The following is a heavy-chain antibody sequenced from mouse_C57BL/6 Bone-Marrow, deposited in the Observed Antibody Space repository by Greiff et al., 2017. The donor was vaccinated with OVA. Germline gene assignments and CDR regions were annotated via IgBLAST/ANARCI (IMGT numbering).Heavy chain of an antibody. CDR3: TPYSNFDY. V-gene: IGHV14-4*01. CDR1: GFNIKDDY. D-gene: IGHD2-5*01. Sequence: VQLQQSGAELVRPGASVKLSCTASGFNIKDDYMHWVKQRPEQGLEWIGWIDPENGDTEYASKFQGKATITADTSSNTAYLQLSSLTSEDTAVYYCTPYSNFDYWGQGTTLTVSS. CDR2: IDPENGDT. J-gene: IGHJ2*01.